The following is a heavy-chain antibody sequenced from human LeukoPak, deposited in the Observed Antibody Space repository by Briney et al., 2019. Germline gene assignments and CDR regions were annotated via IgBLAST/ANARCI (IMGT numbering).Heavy chain of an antibody. Sequence: SETLSLTCAVYGGSFSGYYWSWIRQPPGKGLEWIGEINHSGSTNYNPSLKSRVTISVGTSKNQFSLKLSSVTAADTAVYYCASNYYGSGSYHNWFDPWGQGTLVTVSS. CDR2: INHSGST. D-gene: IGHD3-10*01. CDR1: GGSFSGYY. V-gene: IGHV4-34*01. CDR3: ASNYYGSGSYHNWFDP. J-gene: IGHJ5*02.